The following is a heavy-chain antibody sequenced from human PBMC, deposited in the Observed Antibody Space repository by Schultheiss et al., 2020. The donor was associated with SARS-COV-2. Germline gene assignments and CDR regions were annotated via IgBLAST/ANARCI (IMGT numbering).Heavy chain of an antibody. CDR2: ISGGGGST. V-gene: IGHV3-23*01. CDR3: ARYQPPQQWLGRRDAFDI. D-gene: IGHD6-19*01. Sequence: GGSLRLSCAASGFTFTNYAMSWVRQAPGKGLEWVSTISGGGGSTYYADSVKGRFTISRDNAKNSLYLQMNSLRAEDTAVYYCARYQPPQQWLGRRDAFDIWGQGTMVTVSS. J-gene: IGHJ3*02. CDR1: GFTFTNYA.